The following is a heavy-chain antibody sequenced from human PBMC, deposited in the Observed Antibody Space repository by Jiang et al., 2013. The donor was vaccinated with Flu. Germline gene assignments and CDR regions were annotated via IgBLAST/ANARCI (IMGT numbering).Heavy chain of an antibody. D-gene: IGHD2-21*02. CDR1: GYTFINYD. CDR2: MNSNSGTT. CDR3: ARVLSGDWAWFDP. J-gene: IGHJ5*02. V-gene: IGHV1-8*01. Sequence: EVKKPGASVKVSCKASGYTFINYDINWVRQATGQGLEWMGWMNSNSGTTGYAQKFQDRVTMTRDTSISTAYMELRSLRSEDTAIYYCARVLSGDWAWFDPWGQGTLVTVSS.